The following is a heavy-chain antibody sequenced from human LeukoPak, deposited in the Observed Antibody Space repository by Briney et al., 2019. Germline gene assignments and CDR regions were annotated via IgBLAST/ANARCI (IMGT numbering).Heavy chain of an antibody. V-gene: IGHV4-34*01. CDR3: ARGLAVAGRY. CDR2: INHSGST. D-gene: IGHD6-19*01. J-gene: IGHJ4*02. Sequence: SETLSLTCAVYGGSFSGYYWSWIRQPPGKGLEWIGEINHSGSTNYNPSLKSRVTISVDTSKNQFSLKLSSVTAADTAVYYRARGLAVAGRYWGQGTLVTVSS. CDR1: GGSFSGYY.